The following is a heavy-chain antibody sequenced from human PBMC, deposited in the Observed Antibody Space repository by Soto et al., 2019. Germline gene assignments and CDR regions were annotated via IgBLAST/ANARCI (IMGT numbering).Heavy chain of an antibody. CDR2: ISYDGSNK. V-gene: IGHV3-30*18. J-gene: IGHJ4*02. D-gene: IGHD6-19*01. Sequence: QVQLVESGGGVVQPGRSLRLSCAASGFTFSSYGTHWVRQAPGKGLEWVAVISYDGSNKYYAYSVKGRFTISRDNSKNTLYLQMNSLRAEDTAVYYCAKDSGWFLGYFDYWGQGPLVTVSS. CDR1: GFTFSSYG. CDR3: AKDSGWFLGYFDY.